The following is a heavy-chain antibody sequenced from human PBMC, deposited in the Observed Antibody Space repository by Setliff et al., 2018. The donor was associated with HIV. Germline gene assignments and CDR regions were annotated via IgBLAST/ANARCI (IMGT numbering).Heavy chain of an antibody. CDR1: GYTFTTYD. CDR3: SRGRGITVITGYYYYMDV. CDR2: MNHNRGNT. V-gene: IGHV1-8*03. D-gene: IGHD4-17*01. J-gene: IGHJ6*03. Sequence: ASVKVSCKASGYTFTTYDINWVRQATGQGLEWMGWMNHNRGNTGSAQKFQGRVTITRNTSISTAYMELSSLRSEDTAVYYCSRGRGITVITGYYYYMDVWGKGTTVTVSS.